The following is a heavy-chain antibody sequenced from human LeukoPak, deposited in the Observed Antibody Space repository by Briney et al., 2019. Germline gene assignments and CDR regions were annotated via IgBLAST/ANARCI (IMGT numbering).Heavy chain of an antibody. V-gene: IGHV1-46*01. CDR2: INPSGGST. CDR3: AWFSMGHGWFDP. J-gene: IGHJ5*02. CDR1: GYTFTSYY. Sequence: GASVNVSCKASGYTFTSYYMHWVRQAPGQGLEWMGIINPSGGSTSYAQKFQGRVTMTRDTSTSTVYMELSSLRSEDTAVYYCAWFSMGHGWFDPWGQGTLVTVSS. D-gene: IGHD3-10*01.